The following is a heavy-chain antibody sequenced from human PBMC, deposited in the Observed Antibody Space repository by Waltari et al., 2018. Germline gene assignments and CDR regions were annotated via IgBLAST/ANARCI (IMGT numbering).Heavy chain of an antibody. Sequence: QLQLQESGSGLVKPSQTLSLTCAVSGGSISGGYSWSWIRPPPGKGLEWIGYSYHIGSTSYNPSLKSRVTISVDKSKNQFSLKLNSVTAADTAVYYCAREAGQLGIDYWGQGILVTVSS. D-gene: IGHD7-27*01. J-gene: IGHJ4*02. CDR2: SYHIGST. CDR3: AREAGQLGIDY. CDR1: GGSISGGYS. V-gene: IGHV4-30-2*01.